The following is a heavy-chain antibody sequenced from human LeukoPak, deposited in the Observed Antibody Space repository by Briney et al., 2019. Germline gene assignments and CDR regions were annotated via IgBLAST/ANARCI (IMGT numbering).Heavy chain of an antibody. J-gene: IGHJ4*02. CDR3: ARVDSSGWSLDY. CDR1: GFTFSNYA. Sequence: GGSLRLSCAASGFTFSNYAVMWVRQAPGKGLEWVSSISSSSSYIYYADSVKGRFTISRDNAKNSLYLQMNSLRAEDTAVYYCARVDSSGWSLDYWGQGTLVTVSS. CDR2: ISSSSSYI. D-gene: IGHD6-19*01. V-gene: IGHV3-21*01.